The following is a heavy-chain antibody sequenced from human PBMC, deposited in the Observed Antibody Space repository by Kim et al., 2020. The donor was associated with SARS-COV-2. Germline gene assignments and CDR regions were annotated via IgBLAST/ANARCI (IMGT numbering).Heavy chain of an antibody. CDR3: ARAGRSSRYSSGWYHYYSYMDV. CDR2: IWYDGSNK. D-gene: IGHD6-19*01. V-gene: IGHV3-33*01. Sequence: GGSLRLSCAASGFTFSSYGMHWVRQAPGKGLEWVAVIWYDGSNKYYADSVKGRFTISRDNSKNTLYLQMNSLRAEDTAVYYCARAGRSSRYSSGWYHYYSYMDVWGKGTTVTVSS. J-gene: IGHJ6*03. CDR1: GFTFSSYG.